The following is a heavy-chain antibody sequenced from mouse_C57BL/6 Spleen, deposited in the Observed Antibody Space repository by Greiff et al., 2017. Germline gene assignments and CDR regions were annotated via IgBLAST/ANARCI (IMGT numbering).Heavy chain of an antibody. V-gene: IGHV5-17*01. J-gene: IGHJ1*03. CDR2: ISSGSSTI. D-gene: IGHD2-10*01. CDR3: ASSYYCNWDVDF. Sequence: EVQLVESGGGLVKPGGSLKLSCEASGFTFSDYGMYWVRQAPEQGLEWVAYISSGSSTIYYADTVKGRVTFARDNAKNTLFLQRTSLRSEDTAMYYCASSYYCNWDVDFWGTGTTVTVSS. CDR1: GFTFSDYG.